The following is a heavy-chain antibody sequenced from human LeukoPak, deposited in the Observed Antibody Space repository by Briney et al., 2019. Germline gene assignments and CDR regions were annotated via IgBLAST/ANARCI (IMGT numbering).Heavy chain of an antibody. CDR2: ISYSGSNC. CDR3: ARGFRPIDY. V-gene: IGHV3-30*03. CDR1: GFTFSRYG. Sequence: GGSLRLSCAASGFTFSRYGMHWVRQAPGKGLEWVAVISYSGSNCYYADSVKGRFTISRDNSKSTLYLQMNSLRAEDTAAYYCARGFRPIDYWGQGTLVTVSS. J-gene: IGHJ4*02.